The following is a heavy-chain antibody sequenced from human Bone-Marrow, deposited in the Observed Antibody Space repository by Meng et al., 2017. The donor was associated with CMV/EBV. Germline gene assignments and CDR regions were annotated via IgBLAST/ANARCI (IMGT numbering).Heavy chain of an antibody. CDR2: IYSGGST. D-gene: IGHD5-12*01. Sequence: GESLKISCAASGFTVSSNYMSWVRQAPGKGLEWVSVIYSGGSTYYADSVKGRFTIFRDNSKNTLYLQMNSLRAEDTAVYYCAREPGGYDADWGQGKRVNGAS. CDR1: GFTVSSNY. J-gene: IGHJ4*02. CDR3: AREPGGYDAD. V-gene: IGHV3-53*01.